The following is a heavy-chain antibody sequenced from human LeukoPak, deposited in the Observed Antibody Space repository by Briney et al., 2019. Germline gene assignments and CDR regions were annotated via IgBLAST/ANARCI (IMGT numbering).Heavy chain of an antibody. D-gene: IGHD5-24*01. CDR3: ARDWIRDGYNYYHYFDY. CDR2: ISSSGSTI. CDR1: GFTFSVSY. Sequence: SGGSLRLSCSASGFTFSVSYMSWIRQAPGKGLEWISYISSSGSTIYYADSVKGRFTISRDNAKNSLYLQMNRLRAEDTAVYYCARDWIRDGYNYYHYFDYWGQGTLVTVSS. V-gene: IGHV3-11*01. J-gene: IGHJ4*02.